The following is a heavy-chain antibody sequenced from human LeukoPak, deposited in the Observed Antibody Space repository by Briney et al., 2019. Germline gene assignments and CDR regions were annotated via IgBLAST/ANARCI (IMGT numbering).Heavy chain of an antibody. Sequence: ASVKVSCKASGYTFTGYYMHWVRQAPGQGLEWMGWINPNSGGTNYAQKFQGWVTMTRDTSISTAYMELSRLRSEDTAVYYCARNGVRATVTTGYYYGMDVWGQGTTVTVSS. CDR3: ARNGVRATVTTGYYYGMDV. CDR2: INPNSGGT. D-gene: IGHD4-17*01. V-gene: IGHV1-2*04. CDR1: GYTFTGYY. J-gene: IGHJ6*02.